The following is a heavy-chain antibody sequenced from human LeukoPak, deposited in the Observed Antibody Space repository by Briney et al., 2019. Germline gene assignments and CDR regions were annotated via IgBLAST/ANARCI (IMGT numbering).Heavy chain of an antibody. CDR1: GFTFSDYY. CDR2: ISSSGSTI. CDR3: ARVPYDFWSGYYREYYFDY. Sequence: PGGSLRLSCAASGFTFSDYYMSWIRQAPGKGLEWVSYISSSGSTIYYADSVKGRFTISRDNAKNSLYLQMNSLRAEDTAVYYCARVPYDFWSGYYREYYFDYWGQGTLVTVSS. D-gene: IGHD3/OR15-3a*01. V-gene: IGHV3-11*04. J-gene: IGHJ4*02.